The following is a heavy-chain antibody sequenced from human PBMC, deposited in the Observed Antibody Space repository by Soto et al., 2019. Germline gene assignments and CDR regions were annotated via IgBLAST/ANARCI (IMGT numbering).Heavy chain of an antibody. CDR2: IFYSGST. V-gene: IGHV4-31*03. CDR1: GVSLTSGTYY. J-gene: IGHJ4*02. Sequence: SETLSLTCSVSGVSLTSGTYYWSWIRQHPGKGLEWIGYIFYSGSTDYNPSLKSRVNISVDTSKNQFSLKLSSVSAADTAVYYCASTEDFFDYWGQGTLVTVSS. CDR3: ASTEDFFDY.